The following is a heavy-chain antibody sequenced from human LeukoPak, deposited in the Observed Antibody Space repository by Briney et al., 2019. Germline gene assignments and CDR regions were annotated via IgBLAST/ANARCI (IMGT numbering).Heavy chain of an antibody. D-gene: IGHD3-9*01. J-gene: IGHJ4*02. V-gene: IGHV3-53*01. CDR1: GFTVSSNY. CDR3: ATVGYYDILTGYYSPIDY. Sequence: PGGSLRLSCAASGFTVSSNYVSWVRQAPGKGLEWVSVIYSGGGTYYADSVKGRFTISRDNSKNTLYLQMNSLRAEDTAVYYCATVGYYDILTGYYSPIDYWGQGTLVTVSS. CDR2: IYSGGGT.